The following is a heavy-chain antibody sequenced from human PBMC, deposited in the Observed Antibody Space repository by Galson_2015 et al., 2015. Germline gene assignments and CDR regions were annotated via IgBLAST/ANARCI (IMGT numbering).Heavy chain of an antibody. J-gene: IGHJ5*01. V-gene: IGHV3-15*01. CDR3: TTDVPYGSGSYYNVWFDY. D-gene: IGHD3-10*01. CDR2: VKSKTDGGTT. Sequence: SLRLSCAASGFTFSQAWMSWVRQAPGKGLEWVGRVKSKTDGGTTDYAAPVKGRLPISRDDSKNTLYLQMNSLKTEDTAVYYCTTDVPYGSGSYYNVWFDYWGQGALLTVSS. CDR1: GFTFSQAW.